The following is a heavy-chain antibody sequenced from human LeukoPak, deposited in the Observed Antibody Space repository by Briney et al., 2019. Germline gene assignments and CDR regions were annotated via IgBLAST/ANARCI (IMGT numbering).Heavy chain of an antibody. Sequence: SETLSLTCTVSGGSISSYYWSWIRQPPGKGLEWIGYIYYSGSTNYYPSLKSRVTISVDTSKNQFSLKLSSVTAADTAVYYCAREHGDGSGSYGNPDNYYYYYGMDVWGQGTTVTVSS. CDR3: AREHGDGSGSYGNPDNYYYYYGMDV. CDR2: IYYSGST. J-gene: IGHJ6*02. V-gene: IGHV4-59*01. CDR1: GGSISSYY. D-gene: IGHD3-10*01.